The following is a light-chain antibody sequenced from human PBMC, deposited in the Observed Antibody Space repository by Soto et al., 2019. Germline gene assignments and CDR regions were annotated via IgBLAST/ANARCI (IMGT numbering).Light chain of an antibody. CDR2: ANN. J-gene: IGLJ1*01. CDR1: SSNIGAGYD. Sequence: QSVLTQPPSVSGAPGQRVTISCTGSSSNIGAGYDVHWYQQFPGTAPKLLIYANNNRPSGVPDRFSASKSGTSASLAITVLQADHEAHYYYQSYDTNLRGVFGSGTKLTVL. V-gene: IGLV1-40*01. CDR3: QSYDTNLRGV.